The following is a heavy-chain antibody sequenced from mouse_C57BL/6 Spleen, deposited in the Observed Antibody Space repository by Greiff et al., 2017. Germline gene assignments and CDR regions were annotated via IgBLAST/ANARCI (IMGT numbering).Heavy chain of an antibody. V-gene: IGHV2-3*01. Sequence: VQLQESGPGLVAPSQSLSITCTVSGFSLTSYGVSWVRQPPGKGLEWLGVIWGDGSANSHSALISRLSISKDKTNSQVFLKLNSLHTDDTATYYCAKGHYDGYYDAMDYWGQGTSVTVSS. CDR3: AKGHYDGYYDAMDY. CDR1: GFSLTSYG. D-gene: IGHD2-3*01. CDR2: IWGDGSA. J-gene: IGHJ4*01.